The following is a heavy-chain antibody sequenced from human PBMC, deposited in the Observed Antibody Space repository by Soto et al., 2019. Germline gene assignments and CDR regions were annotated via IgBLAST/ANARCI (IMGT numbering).Heavy chain of an antibody. V-gene: IGHV4-34*01. D-gene: IGHD5-12*01. CDR1: GGSFSGYY. J-gene: IGHJ4*02. CDR2: INHSGST. CDR3: ARGLLRGYDRNEPFDY. Sequence: QVQLQQWGAGLLKPSETLSLTCAVYGGSFSGYYWSWIRQPPGKGLEWIGEINHSGSTNYNPSLTRRVTISVDTSRNQCSLKLSSVTAADTAVYYCARGLLRGYDRNEPFDYWGQGTLVTVSS.